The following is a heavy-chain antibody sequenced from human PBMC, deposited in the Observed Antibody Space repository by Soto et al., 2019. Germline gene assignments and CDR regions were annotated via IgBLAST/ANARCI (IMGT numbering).Heavy chain of an antibody. V-gene: IGHV3-30*18. J-gene: IGHJ6*03. D-gene: IGHD6-13*01. CDR1: GFTFSSYG. CDR2: ISYDGSNK. CDR3: AKDPNRIAAADYYMDV. Sequence: GGSLRLSCAASGFTFSSYGMHWVRQAPGKGLEWVAVISYDGSNKYYADSVKGRFTISRDNSKNTLYLQMNSLRAEDTAVYYCAKDPNRIAAADYYMDVWGKGTTVTVSS.